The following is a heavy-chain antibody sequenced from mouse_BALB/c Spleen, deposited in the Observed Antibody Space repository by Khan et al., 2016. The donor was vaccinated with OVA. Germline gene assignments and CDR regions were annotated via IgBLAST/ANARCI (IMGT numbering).Heavy chain of an antibody. CDR3: AKQDHGTLYAVDY. J-gene: IGHJ4*01. CDR1: GFSLTSYG. V-gene: IGHV2-3*01. CDR2: MWGDGNT. D-gene: IGHD2-1*01. Sequence: QVQLKESGPGLVAPSQSLSITCTVSGFSLTSYGVSWVRQPPGKGLEWLGVMWGDGNTNYHSALRSRLSISKDNSKSKVFLTLNSLQTDDTATYYGAKQDHGTLYAVDYWGQGTSVTVSS.